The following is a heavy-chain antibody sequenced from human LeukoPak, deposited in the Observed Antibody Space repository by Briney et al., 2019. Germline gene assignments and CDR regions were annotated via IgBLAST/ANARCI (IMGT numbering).Heavy chain of an antibody. CDR2: ISGSGGST. Sequence: GGSLRLSCAASGFTFSNYAMTWVRQAPGKGLEWVSDISGSGGSTHYADSVKGRFTISRDNSKNTLYLQMNSLRAEDTAVYYCAKSRGSGFDYWGQGTLVTVSS. J-gene: IGHJ4*02. CDR1: GFTFSNYA. V-gene: IGHV3-23*01. D-gene: IGHD6-19*01. CDR3: AKSRGSGFDY.